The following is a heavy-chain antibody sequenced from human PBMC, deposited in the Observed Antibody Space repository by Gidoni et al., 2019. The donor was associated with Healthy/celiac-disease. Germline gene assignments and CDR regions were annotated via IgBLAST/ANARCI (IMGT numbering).Heavy chain of an antibody. V-gene: IGHV4-34*01. Sequence: QVQLQQWGAGLLKPSETLSLTCAVYGGSFSGYYWSWSRQPPGKGLEWIGEINHSGSTNYNPSLKSRVTISVDTSKNQFSLKLSSVTAADTAVYYCASRLIAAAGHYYYYGMDVWGQGTTVTVSS. J-gene: IGHJ6*02. CDR1: GGSFSGYY. CDR2: INHSGST. CDR3: ASRLIAAAGHYYYYGMDV. D-gene: IGHD6-13*01.